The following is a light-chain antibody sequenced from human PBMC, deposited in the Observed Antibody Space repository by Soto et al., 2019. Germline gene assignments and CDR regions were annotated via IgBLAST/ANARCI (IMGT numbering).Light chain of an antibody. CDR2: DVS. Sequence: QSALTQPASVSGAPGQSITISCTGTSSDVGGYKYVSWYQQHPGKAPKLMIYDVSNRPSGVSNRFSGSKSGNTASLTISGLRADDEADDYCSSYTSSSTLMVFGGGTKLTVL. J-gene: IGLJ2*01. CDR3: SSYTSSSTLMV. V-gene: IGLV2-14*01. CDR1: SSDVGGYKY.